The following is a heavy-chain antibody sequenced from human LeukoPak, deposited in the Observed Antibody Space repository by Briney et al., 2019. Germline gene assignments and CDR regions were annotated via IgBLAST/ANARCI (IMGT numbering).Heavy chain of an antibody. Sequence: SETLSLTCAVYGGSFSDYYWSWIRQPPGKGLGWIGEINHSGSTNYNPSLKSRVTISEDTPKNQFSLKLSSVTAADTAVYYCARRSSWYWIDPWGQGTLVTVSS. D-gene: IGHD6-13*01. CDR1: GGSFSDYY. CDR2: INHSGST. CDR3: ARRSSWYWIDP. V-gene: IGHV4-34*01. J-gene: IGHJ5*02.